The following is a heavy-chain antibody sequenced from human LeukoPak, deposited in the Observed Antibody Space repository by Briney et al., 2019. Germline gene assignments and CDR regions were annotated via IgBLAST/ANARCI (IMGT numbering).Heavy chain of an antibody. D-gene: IGHD5-18*01. Sequence: GESLKISCLGSGYTFTNNWIGWVRQMPGKGLEWMGIINPADSDTRYGPSLQGQVAISADKSINTAYLQWSSLKASDTAIYFCVWGTGGYRYEYWGQGTPVTVSS. V-gene: IGHV5-51*01. CDR3: VWGTGGYRYEY. J-gene: IGHJ4*02. CDR1: GYTFTNNW. CDR2: INPADSDT.